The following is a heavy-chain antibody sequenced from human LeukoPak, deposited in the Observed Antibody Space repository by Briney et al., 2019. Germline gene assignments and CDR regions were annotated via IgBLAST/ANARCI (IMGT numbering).Heavy chain of an antibody. J-gene: IGHJ4*02. CDR2: IKSKTDGGTT. Sequence: PGGSLRLSCAASGFTFSSYGMHWVRQAPGKGLEWVGRIKSKTDGGTTDYAAPVKGRFTISRDDSKSTLYLQMNSLKTGDTAVYYCTTDQGSWGGDYWGQGTLVTVSS. D-gene: IGHD3-16*01. V-gene: IGHV3-15*01. CDR1: GFTFSSYG. CDR3: TTDQGSWGGDY.